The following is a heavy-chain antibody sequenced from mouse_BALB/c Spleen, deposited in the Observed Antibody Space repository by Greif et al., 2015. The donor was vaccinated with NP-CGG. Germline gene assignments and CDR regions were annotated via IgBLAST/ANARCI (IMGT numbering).Heavy chain of an antibody. Sequence: VQLQQSGAELVRSGASVKLSCTASGFNIKDNYMHWVKQRPEQGLEWIGWIDPENGDTEYPPKFQGKATMTADTSSNTAYLQLSSLTSEDTAVYYCSFDYDVGYFDVWGAGTTVTVSS. CDR1: GFNIKDNY. CDR3: SFDYDVGYFDV. V-gene: IGHV14-4*02. J-gene: IGHJ1*01. D-gene: IGHD2-4*01. CDR2: IDPENGDT.